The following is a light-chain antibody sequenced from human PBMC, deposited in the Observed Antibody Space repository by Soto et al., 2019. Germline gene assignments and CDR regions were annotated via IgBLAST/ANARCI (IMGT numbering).Light chain of an antibody. Sequence: QSALTQPRSVSGSPGQSVTISCTGTSSDVGGYNYVSWYQQYPGKAPTLMIYDVTKRPSGVPDRFSGSKSGNTASLTISGLLAEDEGNYYCCSYAGNYPWLFGGGTQLTVL. CDR2: DVT. V-gene: IGLV2-11*01. CDR3: CSYAGNYPWL. J-gene: IGLJ3*02. CDR1: SSDVGGYNY.